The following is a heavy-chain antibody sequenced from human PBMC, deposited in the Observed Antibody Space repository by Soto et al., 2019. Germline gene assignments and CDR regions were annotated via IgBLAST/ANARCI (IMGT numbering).Heavy chain of an antibody. D-gene: IGHD4-17*01. CDR3: VSQRTTVPTQAYFDY. Sequence: SETLSLTCTVSGGSVTNSSYYWGWIRQSPGKGLEWIGSVYYRGRSYSKSSVKSRVTISVDTSKNRFSLSLNSVTASDTAVYFCVSQRTTVPTQAYFDYWGPGALVTAPQ. V-gene: IGHV4-39*01. J-gene: IGHJ4*02. CDR1: GGSVTNSSYY. CDR2: VYYRGRS.